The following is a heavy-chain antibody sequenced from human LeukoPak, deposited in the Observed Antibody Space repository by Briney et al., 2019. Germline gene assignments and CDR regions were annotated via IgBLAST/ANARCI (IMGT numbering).Heavy chain of an antibody. Sequence: SGTLSLTCAVSGGSISSSNWWSWVRQPPGKGLEWIGEIYHSGSTYYNPSLKSRVTISLDMSKNQFSLKLSSVTAADTAMYYCAREIAVAGSAFDIWGQGTMVAVSS. D-gene: IGHD6-19*01. CDR2: IYHSGST. V-gene: IGHV4-4*02. CDR3: AREIAVAGSAFDI. CDR1: GGSISSSNW. J-gene: IGHJ3*02.